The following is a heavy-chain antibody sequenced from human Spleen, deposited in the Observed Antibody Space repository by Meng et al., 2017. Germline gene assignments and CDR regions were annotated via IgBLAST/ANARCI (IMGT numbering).Heavy chain of an antibody. CDR3: ARKGYYPPYAFDI. CDR2: VFYTGST. CDR1: GGSISNYF. Sequence: SETLSLTCSVSGGSISNYFWNWIRQAPGKGLEWIGYVFYTGSTNYNPSLKSRVTISVDKSKNQFSLKLSSVTAADTAVYYCARKGYYPPYAFDIWGQGTMVTVSS. D-gene: IGHD3-22*01. V-gene: IGHV4-59*12. J-gene: IGHJ3*02.